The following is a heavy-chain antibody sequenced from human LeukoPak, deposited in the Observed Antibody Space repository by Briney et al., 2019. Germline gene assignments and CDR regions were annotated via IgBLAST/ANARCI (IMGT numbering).Heavy chain of an antibody. CDR3: AKERGHSKPFDH. D-gene: IGHD4-23*01. J-gene: IGHJ4*02. Sequence: GGSLRLSCEVSGFIFSYYGMNWVRQAPGKGLEWVSAISDSGDATYYADSVKGRFTIPRDNSKSTLYLQMNNLRAEDTALYYCAKERGHSKPFDHWGQGTLVTVSS. V-gene: IGHV3-23*01. CDR2: ISDSGDAT. CDR1: GFIFSYYG.